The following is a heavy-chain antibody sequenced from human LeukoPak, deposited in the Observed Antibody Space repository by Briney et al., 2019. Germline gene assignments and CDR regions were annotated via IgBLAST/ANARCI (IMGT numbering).Heavy chain of an antibody. CDR3: ARADGYRSEIDY. V-gene: IGHV4-59*01. Sequence: PSETLSLTCTASGGSISSYYWSWIRQPPGKGLEWIGYIYYSGNTNYNPSLKSRVTISVDTSKSQFSLKLSSVTAADTAVYYCARADGYRSEIDYWGQGTLVTVSS. CDR2: IYYSGNT. J-gene: IGHJ4*02. D-gene: IGHD5-24*01. CDR1: GGSISSYY.